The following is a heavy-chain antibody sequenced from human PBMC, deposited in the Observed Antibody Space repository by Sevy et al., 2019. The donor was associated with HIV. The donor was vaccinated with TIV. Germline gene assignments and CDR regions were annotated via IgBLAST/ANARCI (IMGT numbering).Heavy chain of an antibody. V-gene: IGHV3-48*01. CDR1: GFTFSTNS. CDR3: ARGPSFLVVSDAPVDF. D-gene: IGHD2-8*02. CDR2: INSRSSTI. J-gene: IGHJ4*02. Sequence: GWSLRLSCVASGFTFSTNSMNWVRQAPGKGLEWVSYINSRSSTIHYADSVKGLFTIFRDNAQNSLYLQMNSLRGEDTAVYYCARGPSFLVVSDAPVDFWGQRTLVTVSS.